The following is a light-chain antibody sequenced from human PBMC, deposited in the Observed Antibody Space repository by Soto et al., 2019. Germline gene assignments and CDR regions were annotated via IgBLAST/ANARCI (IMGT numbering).Light chain of an antibody. CDR1: SSDIGNYNY. CDR2: DVS. Sequence: QSALTQSDSVSGSPGQSVAISCTAASSDIGNYNYVSWYQQRPGKVPKLIIHDVSDRPSGVSDRFSGSKSGNTASLTISGLQAEDEADYYCSSYTSTSTYVFGTGTKLTVL. J-gene: IGLJ1*01. CDR3: SSYTSTSTYV. V-gene: IGLV2-14*03.